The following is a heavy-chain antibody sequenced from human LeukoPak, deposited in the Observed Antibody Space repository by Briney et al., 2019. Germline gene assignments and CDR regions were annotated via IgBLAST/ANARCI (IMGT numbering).Heavy chain of an antibody. CDR2: INHSGST. Sequence: SETLSLTCAVYGGSFSGYYWSWIRQPPGKGLEWIGEINHSGSTNYNPSLKSRVTISVDTSKNQFSLKLSSVTAADTAVYYCARVSLRGSRKKDIVVVPAAILAYDYWGQGTRVTVSS. J-gene: IGHJ4*02. CDR1: GGSFSGYY. D-gene: IGHD2-2*02. CDR3: ARVSLRGSRKKDIVVVPAAILAYDY. V-gene: IGHV4-34*01.